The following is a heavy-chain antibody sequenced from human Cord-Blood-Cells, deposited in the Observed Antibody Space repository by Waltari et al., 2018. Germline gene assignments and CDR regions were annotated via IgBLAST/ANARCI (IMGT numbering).Heavy chain of an antibody. D-gene: IGHD2-2*02. V-gene: IGHV4-31*03. CDR1: GGSISSGGYY. Sequence: VKPSQTLSLTCTVSGGSISSGGYYWSWIRQHPGKGLEWIGYIYYSGSTYYNPSLKSRVTISVDTSKNQFSLKLSSVTAADTAVYYCARDASGYCSSTSCYTGGSYFDYWGQGTLVT. J-gene: IGHJ4*02. CDR2: IYYSGST. CDR3: ARDASGYCSSTSCYTGGSYFDY.